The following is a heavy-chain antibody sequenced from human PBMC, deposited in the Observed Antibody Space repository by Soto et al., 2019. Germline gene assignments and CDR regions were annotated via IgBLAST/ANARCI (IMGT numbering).Heavy chain of an antibody. J-gene: IGHJ4*02. V-gene: IGHV4-39*01. CDR3: ARISSSWSYYFDY. CDR1: GGSISSSSYY. CDR2: IYYSGST. D-gene: IGHD6-13*01. Sequence: SETLSLTCTVSGGSISSSSYYWGWIRQPPGKGLEWIGSIYYSGSTYYDPSLKSRVTISVDTSKNQFSLKLSSVTAADTAVYYCARISSSWSYYFDYWGQGTLVTVSS.